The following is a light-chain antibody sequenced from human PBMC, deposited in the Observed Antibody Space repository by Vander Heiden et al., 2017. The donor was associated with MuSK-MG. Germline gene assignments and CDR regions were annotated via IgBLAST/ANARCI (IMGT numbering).Light chain of an antibody. V-gene: IGKV1-NL1*01. CDR2: ATS. CDR1: QGISGS. CDR3: QQDDTIPYT. J-gene: IGKJ2*01. Sequence: DIQMTQSPSSLSASVGDRVTITCRASQGISGSLAWYQQKPGRAPKLLVYATSRLESGVPLRFSGGGSGTDYSLTLISLRPEDFATYYCQQDDTIPYTFGQGTKLEIK.